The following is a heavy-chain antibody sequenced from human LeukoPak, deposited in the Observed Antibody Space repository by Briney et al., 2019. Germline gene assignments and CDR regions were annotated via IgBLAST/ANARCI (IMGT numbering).Heavy chain of an antibody. J-gene: IGHJ5*02. CDR1: GDSIRNYY. V-gene: IGHV4-59*12. Sequence: SETLSLTCTVSGDSIRNYYWSWIRQSPGKGLEWIGYVHHSGSTNQNPSLKGRVTMSVDTSKSQFSLQVTSVTAADTAVYYCGRFDGSGRRWFDPWGQGTLVTASS. CDR3: GRFDGSGRRWFDP. CDR2: VHHSGST. D-gene: IGHD3-10*01.